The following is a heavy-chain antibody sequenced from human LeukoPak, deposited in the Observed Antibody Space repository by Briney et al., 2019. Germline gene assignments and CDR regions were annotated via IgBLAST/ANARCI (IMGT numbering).Heavy chain of an antibody. CDR2: INHNGNVN. CDR3: AKEGYYDSSGYSDY. CDR1: GFTFSSYW. J-gene: IGHJ4*02. V-gene: IGHV3-7*03. Sequence: GGSLRLSCAASGFTFSSYWMNWARQAPGKGLEWVASINHNGNVNYYVDSVKGRFTISRDNSKNTLSLQMNSLRAEDTAVYYCAKEGYYDSSGYSDYWGQGTLVTVSS. D-gene: IGHD3-22*01.